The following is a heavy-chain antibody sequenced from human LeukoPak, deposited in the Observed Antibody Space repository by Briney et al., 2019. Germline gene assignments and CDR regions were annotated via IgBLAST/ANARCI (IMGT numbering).Heavy chain of an antibody. CDR1: GFTFSSYP. J-gene: IGHJ4*02. CDR2: ISSDGGTT. V-gene: IGHV3-64*01. D-gene: IGHD3-22*01. CDR3: ARGDYDSGGFYADY. Sequence: QPGGSLRLSCAASGFTFSSYPMYWVRQAPGKGLEYVSAISSDGGTTYYANSVKDRFTISRDNSKNTLYLQMGSLRAEDMAVYYCARGDYDSGGFYADYWGQGTLVTVSS.